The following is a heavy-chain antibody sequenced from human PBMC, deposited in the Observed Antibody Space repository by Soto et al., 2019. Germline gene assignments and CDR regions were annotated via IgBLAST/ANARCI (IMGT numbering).Heavy chain of an antibody. CDR1: GFSLSTLGTC. D-gene: IGHD3-16*01. Sequence: SGPTLVNPTQTLTLTCTFSGFSLSTLGTCVTWIRQPPGKALEWLALINWDNNKYYSTSLKTRLTISRDTSKNQVVLTMTNVDPVDTATYYCARIPKDSSYSYWYYFDYWGQGTQVTVSS. J-gene: IGHJ4*02. V-gene: IGHV2-70*01. CDR2: INWDNNK. CDR3: ARIPKDSSYSYWYYFDY.